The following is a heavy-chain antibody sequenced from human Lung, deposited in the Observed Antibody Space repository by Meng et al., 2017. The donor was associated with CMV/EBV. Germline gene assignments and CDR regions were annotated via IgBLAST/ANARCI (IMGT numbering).Heavy chain of an antibody. Sequence: QLQLQESGPGLVKPSQTLSLTCTVSGGSIGSVGYYWSWIRQHPGKGLEWIGYIYYTGSTFYNPSLKSRVTISVDTSKNQFSLKLIPATAADTAVYYCAREAGRDGYATPKFDYWGQGTLVTVSS. CDR2: IYYTGST. D-gene: IGHD5-24*01. V-gene: IGHV4-31*03. CDR1: GGSIGSVGYY. CDR3: AREAGRDGYATPKFDY. J-gene: IGHJ4*02.